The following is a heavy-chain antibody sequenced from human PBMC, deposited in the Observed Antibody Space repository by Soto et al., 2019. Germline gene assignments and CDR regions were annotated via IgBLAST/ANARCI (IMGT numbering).Heavy chain of an antibody. D-gene: IGHD5-12*01. CDR1: GITLSTYG. CDR3: AGGGYGQYYFDF. J-gene: IGHJ4*01. V-gene: IGHV3-30*03. CDR2: RSYDGNVK. Sequence: GGSLRLSCTAAGITLSTYGMHWVRQAPGKGLEWVAGRSYDGNVKDYADSVKGRFTISRDHSKNTLYVQMNSLRAEDTAVYYCAGGGYGQYYFDFWGHGTLVTVSS.